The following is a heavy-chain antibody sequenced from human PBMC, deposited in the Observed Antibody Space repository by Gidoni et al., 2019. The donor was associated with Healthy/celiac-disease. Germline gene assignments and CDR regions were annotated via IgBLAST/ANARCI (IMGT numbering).Heavy chain of an antibody. Sequence: QVQLQESGPGLVKPSETLSLTCTVSGGSISSYYWSWTRPPAGKGLEWIGRIYTSGSTNYNPSLKSRVTMSVDTSKNQFSLKLSSVTAADTAVYYCAREGVSSSWPFDYWGQGTLVTVSS. D-gene: IGHD6-13*01. CDR1: GGSISSYY. J-gene: IGHJ4*02. CDR2: IYTSGST. CDR3: AREGVSSSWPFDY. V-gene: IGHV4-4*07.